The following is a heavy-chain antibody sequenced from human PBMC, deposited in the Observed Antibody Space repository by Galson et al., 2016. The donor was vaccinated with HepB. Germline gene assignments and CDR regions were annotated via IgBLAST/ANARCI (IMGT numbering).Heavy chain of an antibody. V-gene: IGHV3-66*01. CDR2: IYSGGTT. J-gene: IGHJ6*02. CDR3: AGRGASSSSWYSDYQYGMDV. D-gene: IGHD6-13*01. Sequence: SLRLSCAASGFTVSSTYMNWVRQAPGKGLEWVSIIYSGGTTYQADSVKGRFSISRDNSNNTLYLQMNSLRHEDKAVYYCAGRGASSSSWYSDYQYGMDVWGQGTTVTVSS. CDR1: GFTVSSTY.